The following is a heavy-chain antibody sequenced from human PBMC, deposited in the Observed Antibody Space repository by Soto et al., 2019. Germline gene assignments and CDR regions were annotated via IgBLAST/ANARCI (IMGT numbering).Heavy chain of an antibody. CDR1: GFTFGDYW. CDR2: MTGDGRTT. CDR3: ATAEVDY. J-gene: IGHJ4*02. V-gene: IGHV3-74*03. Sequence: GGSLRLSCAASGFTFGDYWMHWVRQPPGKGPEWVSRMTGDGRTTQYADSVKGRFTASRDSAKSTLYLQMNSLRAEDTAVYYCATAEVDYWGPGTLVTVSS.